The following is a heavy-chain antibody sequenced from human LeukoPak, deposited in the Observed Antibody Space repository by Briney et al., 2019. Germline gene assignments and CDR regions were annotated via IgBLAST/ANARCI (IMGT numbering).Heavy chain of an antibody. CDR2: IIPIFGTA. V-gene: IGHV1-69*13. D-gene: IGHD5-18*01. Sequence: SVKVSCKASGGTFSSYAISWVRQAPGQGLEWMGGIIPIFGTANYAQKFQGRVTMTADESTSTAYMELSSLRSEDTAVYYCAREAAGYANWFDPWGQGTLVTVSS. CDR3: AREAAGYANWFDP. CDR1: GGTFSSYA. J-gene: IGHJ5*02.